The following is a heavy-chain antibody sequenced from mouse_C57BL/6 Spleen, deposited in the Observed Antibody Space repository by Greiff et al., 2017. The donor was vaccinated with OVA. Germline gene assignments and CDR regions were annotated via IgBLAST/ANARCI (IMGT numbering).Heavy chain of an antibody. D-gene: IGHD2-2*01. CDR2: IYPGNSDT. CDR3: TEGGGYDEGWFAY. J-gene: IGHJ3*01. CDR1: GYTFTSYW. Sequence: EVQRVESGTVLARPGASVKMSCKTSGYTFTSYWMHWVKQRPGQGLEWIGAIYPGNSDTSYNQKFKGKAKLTAVTSASTAYMELSSLTNEDSAVYYCTEGGGYDEGWFAYWGQGTLVTVSA. V-gene: IGHV1-5*01.